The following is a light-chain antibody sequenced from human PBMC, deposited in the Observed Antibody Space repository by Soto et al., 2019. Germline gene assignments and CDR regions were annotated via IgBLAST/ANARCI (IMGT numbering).Light chain of an antibody. J-gene: IGKJ1*01. CDR1: QSVSSNY. CDR2: GAS. CDR3: QQYNSYRT. Sequence: EIVLTQSPCTLSFSAGGRATLSCRTSQSVSSNYLAWYQQKPGQAPRLLIYGASSRATGIPDRFSGSGSGTDFTLTISSLQPDDFATYYCQQYNSYRTFGQGTKVDI. V-gene: IGKV3-20*01.